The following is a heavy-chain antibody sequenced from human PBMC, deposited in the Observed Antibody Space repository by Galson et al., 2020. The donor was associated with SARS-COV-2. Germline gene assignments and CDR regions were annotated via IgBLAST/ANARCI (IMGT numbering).Heavy chain of an antibody. V-gene: IGHV3-21*01. CDR2: ISSSSSYI. J-gene: IGHJ2*01. CDR3: ARERGGGDYGSYWYFDL. D-gene: IGHD4-17*01. Sequence: GGSLKIPCGAPGFSLSSDSMNWVRQAPGKGLEWVSSISSSSSYIYYSDSVKGRFTISRDNAKNSLYLQMNSLRAEDTAVYYCARERGGGDYGSYWYFDLWGRGTLVTVSS. CDR1: GFSLSSDS.